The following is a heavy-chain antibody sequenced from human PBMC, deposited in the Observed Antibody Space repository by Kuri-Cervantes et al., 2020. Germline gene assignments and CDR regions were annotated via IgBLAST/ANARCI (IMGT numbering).Heavy chain of an antibody. CDR2: ISAYNGNT. J-gene: IGHJ4*02. D-gene: IGHD2-15*01. V-gene: IGHV1-18*01. CDR1: GYTFTSYG. Sequence: ASVKVSCKASGYTFTSYGISWVRQAPGQGLEWMGWISAYNGNTNYAQKLQGRVTMTTDTSTSTAYMELRSLRTDDTAVYYCSSSKRSITPFDYWGQGSLVTVSS. CDR3: SSSKRSITPFDY.